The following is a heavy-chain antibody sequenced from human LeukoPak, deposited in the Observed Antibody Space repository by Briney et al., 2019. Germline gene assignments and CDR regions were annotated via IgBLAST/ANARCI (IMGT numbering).Heavy chain of an antibody. Sequence: GGSLRLSCAASGFSFKTYSMNWLRQSPGKGLEWVASIREDGSVKTSVDSVKGRFTISRDNAKNSVYLQMDSLRAEDTAVYYCARGPTYGQAFDYWGQGTLVTVSS. V-gene: IGHV3-7*01. J-gene: IGHJ4*02. D-gene: IGHD3-10*01. CDR3: ARGPTYGQAFDY. CDR1: GFSFKTYS. CDR2: IREDGSVK.